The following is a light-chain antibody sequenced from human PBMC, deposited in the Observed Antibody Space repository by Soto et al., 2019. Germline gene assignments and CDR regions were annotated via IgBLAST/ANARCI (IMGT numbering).Light chain of an antibody. CDR1: QSLSSSQ. Sequence: EIVLTQSRGTLSLSPGERATLSCRARQSLSSSQLAWYQQKPGQAPRLLIHDASSRATGISDRFTGSGSGTDFTLTITTLEPEDLAVYYCQQYGSSPRVVGLGTKVDIK. CDR3: QQYGSSPRV. CDR2: DAS. J-gene: IGKJ1*01. V-gene: IGKV3-20*01.